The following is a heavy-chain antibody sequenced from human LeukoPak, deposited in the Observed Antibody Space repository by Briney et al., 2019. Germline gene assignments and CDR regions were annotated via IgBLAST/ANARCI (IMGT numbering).Heavy chain of an antibody. CDR3: ARDNYDILTGYRNWFDP. D-gene: IGHD3-9*01. V-gene: IGHV3-74*01. J-gene: IGHJ5*02. Sequence: PGGSLRLSCAAPGFTFSSYWMHWVRQAPGKGLVWVSRINSDGSSTSYADSVKGRFTISRDNAKNTLYLQMNSLRAEDTAVYYCARDNYDILTGYRNWFDPWGQGTLVTVSS. CDR1: GFTFSSYW. CDR2: INSDGSST.